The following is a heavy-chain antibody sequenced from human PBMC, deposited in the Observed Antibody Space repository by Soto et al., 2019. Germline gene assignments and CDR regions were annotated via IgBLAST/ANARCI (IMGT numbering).Heavy chain of an antibody. CDR1: GFSFTTYW. CDR2: IYPGDSKT. CDR3: ARVGYYDGSGYNTFNI. J-gene: IGHJ3*02. Sequence: GESLQISCKGSGFSFTTYWIAWVRQMPGKGLEWMGIIYPGDSKTTYSPSFQGQVTISADKSISTAYFSLKLSSVTAADTAVYYCARVGYYDGSGYNTFNIWGQGTMVTVSS. D-gene: IGHD3-22*01. V-gene: IGHV5-51*01.